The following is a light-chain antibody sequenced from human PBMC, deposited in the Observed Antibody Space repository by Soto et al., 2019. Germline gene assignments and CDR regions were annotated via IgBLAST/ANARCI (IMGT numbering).Light chain of an antibody. V-gene: IGKV3-20*01. CDR3: QQYGSSSLT. CDR1: QRVSSSY. CDR2: GAS. Sequence: EIVLTQSPGTLSLSPGERATLSCRASQRVSSSYLAWYQQKPGQAPRLLIYGASSRATGIPDRFSGSGSGKDFTLTISRLEHEDVAVYYCQQYGSSSLTFGGGTKVEIK. J-gene: IGKJ4*01.